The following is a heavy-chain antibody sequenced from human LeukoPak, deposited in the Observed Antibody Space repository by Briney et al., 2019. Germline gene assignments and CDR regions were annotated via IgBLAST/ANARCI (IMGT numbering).Heavy chain of an antibody. D-gene: IGHD6-19*01. CDR2: IYYSGST. CDR3: ARVRIAVADYYFDY. Sequence: SETLSLTCTVSGGSISRYYWSWIRQPPGKGLEWIGYIYYSGSTNYNPSLKSRVTISVDTSKNQFSLKLSSVTAADTAVYYCARVRIAVADYYFDYWGQGTLVTVSS. V-gene: IGHV4-59*01. J-gene: IGHJ4*02. CDR1: GGSISRYY.